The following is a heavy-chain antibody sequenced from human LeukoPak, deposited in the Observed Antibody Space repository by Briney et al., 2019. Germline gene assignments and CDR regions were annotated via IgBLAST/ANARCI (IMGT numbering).Heavy chain of an antibody. J-gene: IGHJ3*02. V-gene: IGHV3-23*01. CDR1: GFTFSSYG. CDR3: ARHYGDYDYAFDI. D-gene: IGHD4-17*01. CDR2: ISGSGGST. Sequence: GGTLRLSCAASGFTFSSYGMSWVRQAPGKGLEWVSAISGSGGSTYYADSVKGRFTISRDNAKNSLYLQMNSLRAEDTALYYCARHYGDYDYAFDIWGQGTMVTVSS.